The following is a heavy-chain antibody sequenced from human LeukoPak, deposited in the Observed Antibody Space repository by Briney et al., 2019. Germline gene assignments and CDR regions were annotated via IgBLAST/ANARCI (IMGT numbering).Heavy chain of an antibody. CDR3: AREAELYGGAYDL. Sequence: GGSLRLSCAASGFTVSDNYMIWVRQAPGKGLEWISLIYNGGSPHYADSVKGRFTVSRDNSKNTLFLQMYSLGVEDTAMYYCAREAELYGGAYDLWGPGTMVTVSS. CDR2: IYNGGSP. V-gene: IGHV3-53*01. D-gene: IGHD2/OR15-2a*01. J-gene: IGHJ3*01. CDR1: GFTVSDNY.